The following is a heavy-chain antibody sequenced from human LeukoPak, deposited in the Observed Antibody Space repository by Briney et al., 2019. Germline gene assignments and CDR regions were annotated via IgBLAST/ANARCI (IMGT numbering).Heavy chain of an antibody. J-gene: IGHJ6*02. CDR3: ARIDYSSSSYGMDV. CDR2: ISYGGSNK. D-gene: IGHD6-13*01. CDR1: GFTFSSYA. V-gene: IGHV3-30-3*01. Sequence: PGGSLRLSCAASGFTFSSYAMHWVRQAPGKGLEWVAVISYGGSNKYYADSVKGRFTISRDNSKNTLYLQMNSLRAEDMAVYYCARIDYSSSSYGMDVWGQGTTVTVSS.